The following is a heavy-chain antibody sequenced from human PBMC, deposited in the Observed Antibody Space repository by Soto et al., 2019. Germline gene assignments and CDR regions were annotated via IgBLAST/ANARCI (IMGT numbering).Heavy chain of an antibody. CDR2: ISGSGGNT. CDR1: GFTFSSYA. V-gene: IGHV3-23*01. CDR3: AKDATGTTRKFDY. D-gene: IGHD1-7*01. Sequence: EVQLLESGGDLVQPGGSLRLSCAASGFTFSSYAMSWVRQAPGKGLEWVSAISGSGGNTYYADSVKGRLTISRDNSKNTLYLQMNSLRAEDTAVYYCAKDATGTTRKFDYWGQGTLVTVSS. J-gene: IGHJ4*02.